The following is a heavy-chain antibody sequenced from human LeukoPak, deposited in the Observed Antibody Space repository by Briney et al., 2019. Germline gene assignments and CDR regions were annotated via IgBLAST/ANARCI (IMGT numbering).Heavy chain of an antibody. CDR3: ARAPLRDIVVVPAARAGMDV. CDR1: GGSFSGYY. J-gene: IGHJ6*04. D-gene: IGHD2-2*01. CDR2: INHSGST. Sequence: PSETLSLTCAVYGGSFSGYYWSWIRQPPGKGLEWIGEINHSGSTNYNPSLKSRVTISVDTSKNQFSLKLSSVTAVDTAVYYCARAPLRDIVVVPAARAGMDVWGKGTTVTVSS. V-gene: IGHV4-34*01.